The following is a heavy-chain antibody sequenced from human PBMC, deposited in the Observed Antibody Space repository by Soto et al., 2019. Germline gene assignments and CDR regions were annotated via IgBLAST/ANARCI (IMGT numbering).Heavy chain of an antibody. D-gene: IGHD4-17*01. J-gene: IGHJ5*02. CDR3: ARHGFYGDYASNYFDP. CDR1: GYNFATYL. CDR2: IYPGDSDS. V-gene: IGHV5-51*01. Sequence: GESLKISCEGFGYNFATYLIAWVRQMTGKGLEYMGIIYPGDSDSRYSPSFQGQVTFSADKSISTAYLQWSSLKASDTAMYYCARHGFYGDYASNYFDPWGQGTLVTVSS.